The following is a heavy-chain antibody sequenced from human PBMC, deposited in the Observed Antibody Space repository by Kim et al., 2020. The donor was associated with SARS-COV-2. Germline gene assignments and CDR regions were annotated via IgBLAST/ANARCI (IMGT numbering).Heavy chain of an antibody. V-gene: IGHV3-23*01. Sequence: GGSLRLSCAASGFTFSDYSMIWVRQAPGKGLEWLSIISGIALGGVVYYADSVKGRFTISRDDSKNTLYLQMNSLRAEDTAVYYCARLPTARIVGSLGWFDPWGQGTLVTVSS. J-gene: IGHJ5*02. D-gene: IGHD1-26*01. CDR3: ARLPTARIVGSLGWFDP. CDR1: GFTFSDYS. CDR2: ISGIALGGVV.